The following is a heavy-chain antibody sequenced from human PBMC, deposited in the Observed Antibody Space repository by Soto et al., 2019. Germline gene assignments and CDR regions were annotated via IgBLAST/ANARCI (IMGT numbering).Heavy chain of an antibody. Sequence: QVQLVESGGGVVQPGRYQRLSCAASGFTFSSYAMHWVRQAPGKGLEWVARISFDGSNENYADSVKGRFTISRDNSKNTLFLQMNSLSAEDTAVYYCASVLAARDYWGQGTLVTVSS. CDR1: GFTFSSYA. V-gene: IGHV3-30-3*01. CDR2: ISFDGSNE. J-gene: IGHJ4*02. CDR3: ASVLAARDY. D-gene: IGHD6-6*01.